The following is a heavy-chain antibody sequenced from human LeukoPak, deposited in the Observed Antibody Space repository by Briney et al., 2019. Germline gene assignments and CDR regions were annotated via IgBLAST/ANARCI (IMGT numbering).Heavy chain of an antibody. CDR3: AKMKGHPLPKYYMDV. V-gene: IGHV3-23*01. CDR1: GLTFSGFA. J-gene: IGHJ6*03. CDR2: ISGTGDNT. Sequence: GGSLRLSCAASGLTFSGFAMSWVRRTPGKGLEWVSGISGTGDNTLYADSVKGRFTISRDNSKNTLYLEMNSLRAEDTAIYYCAKMKGHPLPKYYMDVWGQGTTVTVSS.